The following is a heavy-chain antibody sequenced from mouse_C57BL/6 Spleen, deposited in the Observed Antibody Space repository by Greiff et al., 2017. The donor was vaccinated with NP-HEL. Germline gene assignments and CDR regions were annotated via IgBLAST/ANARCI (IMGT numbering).Heavy chain of an antibody. CDR1: GYTFTSYW. CDR2: IDPSDSYT. Sequence: QVQLQQSGAELVKPGASVKLSCKASGYTFTSYWMQWVKQRPGQGLEWIGEIDPSDSYTNYNQKFKGKATLTVDPSSSTAYMQLSSLTSEDSAVYYCARRGAGYYAMDYWGQGTSGTVSS. J-gene: IGHJ4*01. D-gene: IGHD3-3*01. CDR3: ARRGAGYYAMDY. V-gene: IGHV1-50*01.